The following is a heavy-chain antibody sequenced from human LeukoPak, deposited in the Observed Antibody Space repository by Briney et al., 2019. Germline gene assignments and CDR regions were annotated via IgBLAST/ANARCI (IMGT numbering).Heavy chain of an antibody. CDR2: IYYSGST. CDR1: GGSISSSSYY. Sequence: SETLSLTCTVSGGSISSSSYYRGWIRQPPGKGLEWIGSIYYSGSTYYNPSLKSRVTISVDTSKNQFSLKLNSVTAADTAVYYCARRDGSSSGWYYYYYYMDVWGKGTTVTISS. D-gene: IGHD6-19*01. J-gene: IGHJ6*03. V-gene: IGHV4-39*07. CDR3: ARRDGSSSGWYYYYYYMDV.